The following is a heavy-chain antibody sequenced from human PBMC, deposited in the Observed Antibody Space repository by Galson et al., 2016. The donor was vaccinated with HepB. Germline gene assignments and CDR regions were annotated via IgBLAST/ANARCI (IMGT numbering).Heavy chain of an antibody. CDR1: GFSVSKYY. J-gene: IGHJ6*02. Sequence: SLRLSCAASGFSVSKYYIMWVRQAPGRGLKWVSVIYTTGETYYEDSVKGRFTISRDDSKNMVYLHMNSVRADDSAHYFCARELDINYSGMDVWGRGTTVIVSS. D-gene: IGHD5-12*01. V-gene: IGHV3-53*01. CDR3: ARELDINYSGMDV. CDR2: IYTTGET.